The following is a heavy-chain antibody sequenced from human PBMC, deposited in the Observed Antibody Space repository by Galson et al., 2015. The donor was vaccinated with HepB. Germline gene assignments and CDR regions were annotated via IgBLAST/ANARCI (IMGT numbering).Heavy chain of an antibody. Sequence: SLRLSCAASGFRFSDYVMAWVRQAPGKGLEWVSHLNSGGDTEYADSVEGRFIISRDSSRNTLYLHMNSLGAEDTAVYYCARWRARQSEFDYWGQGTQVTVSS. CDR3: ARWRARQSEFDY. V-gene: IGHV3-23*01. CDR2: LNSGGDT. J-gene: IGHJ4*02. CDR1: GFRFSDYV. D-gene: IGHD2-15*01.